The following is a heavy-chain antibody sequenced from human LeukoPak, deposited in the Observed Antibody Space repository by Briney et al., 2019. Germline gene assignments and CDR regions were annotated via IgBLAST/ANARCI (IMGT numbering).Heavy chain of an antibody. CDR3: ASGYYGSGRGDY. CDR1: GGTFSSYA. CDR2: IIPIFGTA. D-gene: IGHD3-10*01. J-gene: IGHJ4*02. Sequence: ASVKVSCKASGGTFSSYAISWARQAPGQGLEWMGGIIPIFGTANYAQKFQGRVTITADESTSTAYMELSSLRSEDTAVYYCASGYYGSGRGDYWGQGTLVTVSS. V-gene: IGHV1-69*13.